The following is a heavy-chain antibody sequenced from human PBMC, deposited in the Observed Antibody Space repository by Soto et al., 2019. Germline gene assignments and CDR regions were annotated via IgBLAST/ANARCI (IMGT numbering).Heavy chain of an antibody. Sequence: SETLSLTCAVYGGSFSGYYWSWIRQPPGKGLEWIGEINHSGSTNYNPSLKSRVTISVDTSKNQFSLKLSSVTAADTVVYYCARLFYGARTYYDFWSGYQSPSYSAYYYYMDVWGKGTTVTVSS. J-gene: IGHJ6*03. CDR2: INHSGST. CDR1: GGSFSGYY. D-gene: IGHD3-3*01. CDR3: ARLFYGARTYYDFWSGYQSPSYSAYYYYMDV. V-gene: IGHV4-34*01.